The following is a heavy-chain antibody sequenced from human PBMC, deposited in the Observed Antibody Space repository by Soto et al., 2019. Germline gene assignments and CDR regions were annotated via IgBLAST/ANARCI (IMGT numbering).Heavy chain of an antibody. V-gene: IGHV1-18*01. CDR3: ARTEYSTSSY. J-gene: IGHJ4*02. Sequence: ASVXVSCKASGYTFTNYGISWVRQAPGQGLEWMGWISAYNGNTDYAQKLQGRVTMTTDTSTTTAYMELRSLRSDDTAVYFCARTEYSTSSYWGQGTLVTVSS. CDR1: GYTFTNYG. CDR2: ISAYNGNT. D-gene: IGHD6-6*01.